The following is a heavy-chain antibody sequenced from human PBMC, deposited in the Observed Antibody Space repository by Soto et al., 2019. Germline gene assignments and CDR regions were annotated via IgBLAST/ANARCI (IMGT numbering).Heavy chain of an antibody. CDR2: ISYDGSNK. D-gene: IGHD1-1*01. CDR3: AKDLERGGWPKGPYYYYYGMDV. CDR1: AFTFSSYG. V-gene: IGHV3-30*18. Sequence: PGGSLRLSCAASAFTFSSYGMHWVRQAPGKGLVWAAVISYDGSNKYYADSVKGRFTISRDNSKNTLYLQMNSLRAEDTAVYYFAKDLERGGWPKGPYYYYYGMDVWGQGTTVTVSS. J-gene: IGHJ6*02.